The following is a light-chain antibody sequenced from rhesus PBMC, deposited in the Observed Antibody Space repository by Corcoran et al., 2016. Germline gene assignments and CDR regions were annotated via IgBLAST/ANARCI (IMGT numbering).Light chain of an antibody. CDR1: QSVSSS. CDR2: GAS. V-gene: IGKV3-42*02. CDR3: QQYSNRWT. Sequence: EIVMTQSPATLSLSPGERATLSCRASQSVSSSLAWYQQKPGQAPRIVIYGASSRATGIPDRFSGSGSGTEFTLTISSLETEDFAVYYCQQYSNRWTFGQGTKVEIK. J-gene: IGKJ1*01.